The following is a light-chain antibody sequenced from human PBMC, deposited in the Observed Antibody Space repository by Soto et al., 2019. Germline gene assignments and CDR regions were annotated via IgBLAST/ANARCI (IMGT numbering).Light chain of an antibody. Sequence: DVVLTQSPLSLPVTLGQPASISCRSSRSLVYSDGNTFLHWFQQRPGQSPRRLIYQVSKRDSGVPDRFSGSGSGTDFTLKISRVEAEDFAVYYCHQYNHWLTWTFGQGTKVDIK. V-gene: IGKV2-30*01. CDR3: HQYNHWLTWT. CDR1: RSLVYSDGNTF. CDR2: QVS. J-gene: IGKJ1*01.